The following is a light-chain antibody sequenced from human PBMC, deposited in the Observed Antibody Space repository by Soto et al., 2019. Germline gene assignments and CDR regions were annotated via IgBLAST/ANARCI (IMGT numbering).Light chain of an antibody. V-gene: IGKV3-20*01. CDR3: QQYGGSPRT. J-gene: IGKJ1*01. CDR2: GAS. Sequence: EIVLTQSPGTLSLSPGEGATLSCRASQSISSNFLAWYQQKRGQAPRLLIHGASNRATGIPDRFSRSGSGKDLNLTITRLETEDFAVYYCQQYGGSPRTFGQGTKVEVK. CDR1: QSISSNF.